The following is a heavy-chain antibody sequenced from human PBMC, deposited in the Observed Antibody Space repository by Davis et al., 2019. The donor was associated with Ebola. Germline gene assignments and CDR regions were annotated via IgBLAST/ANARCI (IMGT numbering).Heavy chain of an antibody. J-gene: IGHJ6*02. CDR1: GVTFSNYG. Sequence: GESLKISCSTSGVTFSNYGMHWVRQAPGKGLEWVAVISYDGSQKYYADSVKGRFTISRDNSKNTLHLQMNSLRVDDMAVYFCAKDGEYCTLSTCFGPRDYFYGVDVWGQGTTVTVSS. CDR2: ISYDGSQK. V-gene: IGHV3-30*18. CDR3: AKDGEYCTLSTCFGPRDYFYGVDV. D-gene: IGHD2-8*01.